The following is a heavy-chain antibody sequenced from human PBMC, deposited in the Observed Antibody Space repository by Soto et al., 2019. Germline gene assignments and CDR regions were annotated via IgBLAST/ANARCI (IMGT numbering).Heavy chain of an antibody. Sequence: SETLSLTCAVYGGSFSGYYWSWIRQPPGKGLEWIGEINHSGSTNYNPSLKSRVTISVDTSKNQLSLKLGSVTAADTAVYYCARGYCSGGRCYGTGHLDYWGQGTLVTVSS. V-gene: IGHV4-34*01. J-gene: IGHJ4*02. D-gene: IGHD2-15*01. CDR1: GGSFSGYY. CDR3: ARGYCSGGRCYGTGHLDY. CDR2: INHSGST.